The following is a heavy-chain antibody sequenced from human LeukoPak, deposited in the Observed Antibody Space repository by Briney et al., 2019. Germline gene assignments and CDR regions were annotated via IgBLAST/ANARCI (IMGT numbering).Heavy chain of an antibody. CDR3: ARVGGGIAARPGYYYYYMDV. CDR2: ISSSSSYI. V-gene: IGHV3-21*01. D-gene: IGHD6-6*01. CDR1: GFTFSSYS. J-gene: IGHJ6*03. Sequence: GGSLRLSCAASGFTFSSYSMNWVRQAPGKGLEWVSSISSSSSYIYYADSVKGRFTISRDNAKNSLYLQMNSLRAEDTAVYYCARVGGGIAARPGYYYYYMDVWGKGTTVTVSS.